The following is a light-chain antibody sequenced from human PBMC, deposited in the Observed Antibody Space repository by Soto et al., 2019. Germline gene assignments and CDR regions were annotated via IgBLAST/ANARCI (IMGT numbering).Light chain of an antibody. V-gene: IGLV2-18*01. CDR3: SLYTSENTYV. Sequence: QSVLTQPPSVSGSPGQSVTISCTGTSTDFVSYNRVSWYQQPPGTAPKLMIYEVRKRPSGVPDRFSGSKSGNTASLTISGLQAADEADYYCSLYTSENTYVFGTGTKLTVL. CDR1: STDFVSYNR. CDR2: EVR. J-gene: IGLJ1*01.